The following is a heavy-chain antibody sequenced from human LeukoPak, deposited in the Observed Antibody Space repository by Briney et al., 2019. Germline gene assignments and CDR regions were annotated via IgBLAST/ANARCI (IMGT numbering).Heavy chain of an antibody. CDR2: INPNSGGT. CDR1: GYTFTGYY. J-gene: IGHJ5*02. D-gene: IGHD3-22*01. V-gene: IGHV1-2*02. CDR3: ARETYYDSSGYYLSNWFDP. Sequence: GASVKVSCKASGYTFTGYYMHWVRQAPGQGLEWMGWINPNSGGTNYAQKSQGRVTMTRDTSISTAYMELSRLRSDDTAVYYCARETYYDSSGYYLSNWFDPWGQGTLVTVSS.